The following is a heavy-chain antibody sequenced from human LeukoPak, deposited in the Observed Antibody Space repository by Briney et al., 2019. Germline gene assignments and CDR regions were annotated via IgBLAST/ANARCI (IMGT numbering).Heavy chain of an antibody. CDR2: ISGAGGST. Sequence: PGGSLRLSCVASEFTFANHAMSWVRQAPGKGLEWISAISGAGGSTFYAGSVKGRITISRDNSKNTLYLQMNSLRAEDTAIYYCARDIVVVPATRGGWFDPWGQGTLVTVSS. CDR3: ARDIVVVPATRGGWFDP. J-gene: IGHJ5*02. CDR1: EFTFANHA. V-gene: IGHV3-23*01. D-gene: IGHD2-2*01.